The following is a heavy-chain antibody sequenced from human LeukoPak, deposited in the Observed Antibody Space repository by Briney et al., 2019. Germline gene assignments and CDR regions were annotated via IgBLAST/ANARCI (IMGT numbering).Heavy chain of an antibody. J-gene: IGHJ3*02. CDR1: GLTFSSYG. CDR3: ARIHSLYYCDSSGYGAFDI. CDR2: IWNDGSNK. V-gene: IGHV3-33*08. Sequence: GGSLRLSCAASGLTFSSYGMHWVRQAPGKGLEWVAVIWNDGSNKYYADSVKGRFTISRDNSKNTLYLQMNSLRAEDTAVYYCARIHSLYYCDSSGYGAFDIWGQGTMVTVPS. D-gene: IGHD3-22*01.